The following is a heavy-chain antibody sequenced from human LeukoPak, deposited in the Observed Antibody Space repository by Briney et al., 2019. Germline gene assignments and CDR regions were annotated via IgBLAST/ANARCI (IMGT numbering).Heavy chain of an antibody. V-gene: IGHV3-23*01. Sequence: GGSLRLSCAASGFTFSNFAMSWVRQAPGKGLEWVSAISGSGGSTYYADSVKGRFTISRDNSKNTLYLQMNSLRAEDTAVYYCAKQGGGAGYCSSTSCSNYYYYYYMDVWGKGTTVTVSS. CDR3: AKQGGGAGYCSSTSCSNYYYYYYMDV. J-gene: IGHJ6*03. CDR2: ISGSGGST. CDR1: GFTFSNFA. D-gene: IGHD2-2*01.